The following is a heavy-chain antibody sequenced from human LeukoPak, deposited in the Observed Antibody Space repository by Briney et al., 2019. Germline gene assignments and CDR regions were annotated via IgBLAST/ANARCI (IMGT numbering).Heavy chain of an antibody. Sequence: GGSPRLSCAASGFTVSSNYMSWGRQAPGKGLEWVSVIYSGVTTYYADSVLGRFTISRDNSKNTLYLQMNSLRAEDTAVYYCARGLDSSGGGYYFDYWGQGTLVTVSS. CDR1: GFTVSSNY. CDR3: ARGLDSSGGGYYFDY. CDR2: IYSGVTT. V-gene: IGHV3-53*01. D-gene: IGHD3-10*01. J-gene: IGHJ4*02.